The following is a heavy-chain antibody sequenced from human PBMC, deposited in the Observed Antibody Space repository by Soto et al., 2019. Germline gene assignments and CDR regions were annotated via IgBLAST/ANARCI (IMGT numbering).Heavy chain of an antibody. Sequence: PSETLSLTCAVYGGSFSGDYWSWIRQPPGKGLEWIGEINHSGSTNYNPSLKSRVTISVDTSKNQFSLKLSSVTAADTAVYYCARGRLLFWSGYQGMDVRRRGTTVTVSS. CDR3: ARGRLLFWSGYQGMDV. V-gene: IGHV4-34*01. J-gene: IGHJ6*02. D-gene: IGHD3-3*01. CDR2: INHSGST. CDR1: GGSFSGDY.